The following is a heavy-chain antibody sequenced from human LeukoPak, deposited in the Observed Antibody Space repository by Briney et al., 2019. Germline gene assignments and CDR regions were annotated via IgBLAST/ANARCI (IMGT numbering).Heavy chain of an antibody. V-gene: IGHV1-18*01. CDR3: ARDDYYYGSGSYYNGATLGFDY. CDR1: GYTFTSYG. Sequence: ASVKVSCKASGYTFTSYGISWVRQAPGQGLEWMGWISAYNGNTNYAQKLQGRVTMTTDTSTSTAYMGLRSLRSDDTAVYYCARDDYYYGSGSYYNGATLGFDYWGQGTLVTVSS. D-gene: IGHD3-10*01. J-gene: IGHJ4*02. CDR2: ISAYNGNT.